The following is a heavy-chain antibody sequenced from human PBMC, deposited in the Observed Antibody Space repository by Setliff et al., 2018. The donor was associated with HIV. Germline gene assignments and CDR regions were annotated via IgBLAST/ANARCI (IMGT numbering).Heavy chain of an antibody. J-gene: IGHJ4*02. CDR2: VSAWDGRT. D-gene: IGHD2-8*02. Sequence: ASVKVSCKASGYPFTHYGVSWVRQAPGQGLEWVGWVSAWDGRTDYSRKVQGRVTMTTDASTSTAYMELRSLTSDDTAVYYCARGGHCTAGVCYHYEYWGQGTQVTVSS. CDR1: GYPFTHYG. V-gene: IGHV1-18*01. CDR3: ARGGHCTAGVCYHYEY.